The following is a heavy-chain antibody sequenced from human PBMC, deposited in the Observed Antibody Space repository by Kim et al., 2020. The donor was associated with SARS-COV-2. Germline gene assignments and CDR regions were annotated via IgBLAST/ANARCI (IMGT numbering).Heavy chain of an antibody. D-gene: IGHD3-10*01. V-gene: IGHV3-21*01. Sequence: SEGAVKGRFTISSDNTKNSLYLRMNGLRAEDTAVYYCARGTVRGGYAFDIWGQGTMVTVSS. CDR3: ARGTVRGGYAFDI. J-gene: IGHJ3*02.